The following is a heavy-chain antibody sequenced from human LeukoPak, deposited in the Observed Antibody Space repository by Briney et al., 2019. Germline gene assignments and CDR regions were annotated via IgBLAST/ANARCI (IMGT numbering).Heavy chain of an antibody. V-gene: IGHV3-30-3*01. CDR3: ARGSLWLQLDY. CDR2: ISYDGSNK. CDR1: GFTFSSYA. Sequence: PGGSLRLSCAASGFTFSSYAMHWVRQAPGKGLEWVAVISYDGSNKYYADSVKGRFTISRDNSKNTLYLQMSSLRAEDTAVYYCARGSLWLQLDYWGQGTLVTVSS. D-gene: IGHD5-24*01. J-gene: IGHJ4*02.